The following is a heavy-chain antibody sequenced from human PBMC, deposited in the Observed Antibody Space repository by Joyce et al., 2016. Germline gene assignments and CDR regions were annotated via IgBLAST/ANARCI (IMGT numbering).Heavy chain of an antibody. J-gene: IGHJ6*03. CDR1: GFTFNNYG. V-gene: IGHV3-30*18. CDR2: ISNDGNNK. CDR3: AKDLRFCSGSACFSQVNYYMDV. D-gene: IGHD3-3*01. Sequence: QVQLLESGGGVVQPGRSLRLSCEASGFTFNNYGIHWVRQAPGKGLEWFTVISNDGNNKYYADSVKGRSIISRDNSRNMLYLQINSLRPEDTAVYYCAKDLRFCSGSACFSQVNYYMDVWGKGTTVTVSS.